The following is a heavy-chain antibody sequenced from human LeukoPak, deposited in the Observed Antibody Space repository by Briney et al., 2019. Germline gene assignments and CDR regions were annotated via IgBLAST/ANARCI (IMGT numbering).Heavy chain of an antibody. CDR3: VRQSLGEFKY. J-gene: IGHJ4*02. CDR2: IYPDDSDT. V-gene: IGHV5-51*01. CDR1: GYRFYTYW. Sequence: GESLKISCKGSGYRFYTYWIAWVRPMPGKGLEWLGIIYPDDSDTRYSPSFQGQVTISADKSIDTAYLQWRSLKASDTGMYYCVRQSLGEFKYWGQGTLVTVSS. D-gene: IGHD3-10*01.